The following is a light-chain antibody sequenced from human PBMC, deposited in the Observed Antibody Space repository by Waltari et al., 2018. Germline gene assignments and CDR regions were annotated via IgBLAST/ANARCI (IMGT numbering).Light chain of an antibody. V-gene: IGKV2-30*02. Sequence: DVVMTQSPLSLPVTLRQPASLPSRSSQSLGHSDGNIYLIWFQQRPGQSPRRLIYKVSNRYSGVPDRFSGSGSGTDFTLKISRVEAEDVGVYYCMQGTHWPYTLGQGTKLEIK. CDR1: QSLGHSDGNIY. CDR3: MQGTHWPYT. J-gene: IGKJ2*01. CDR2: KVS.